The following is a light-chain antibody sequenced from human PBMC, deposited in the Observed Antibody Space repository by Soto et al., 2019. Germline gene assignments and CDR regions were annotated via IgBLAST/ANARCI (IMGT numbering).Light chain of an antibody. CDR2: GAS. J-gene: IGKJ4*01. CDR3: QQYSDWPLT. CDR1: QSVANSY. Sequence: IMMTQSPATLSVSPGERATLSCRASQSVANSYLAWYQQKPGQAPRLLIFGASTRAAGIPARFSGSGSGTEFTLTISSLQSEDFAVYYCQQYSDWPLTFGGGTKVDIK. V-gene: IGKV3-15*01.